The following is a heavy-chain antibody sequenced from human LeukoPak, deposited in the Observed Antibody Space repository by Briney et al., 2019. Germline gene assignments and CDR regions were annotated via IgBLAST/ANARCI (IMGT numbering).Heavy chain of an antibody. J-gene: IGHJ6*02. CDR1: GFTFSSYW. CDR2: INSDGSST. V-gene: IGHV3-74*01. D-gene: IGHD3-3*01. Sequence: GGSLRLSCAASGFTFSSYWMHWVRQAPGKGLVWVSRINSDGSSTSYADSVKGRFTIPRDNAKNTLYLQMNSLRAEDTAVYYCARDGYDFWSGYMNGMDVWGQGTTVTVSS. CDR3: ARDGYDFWSGYMNGMDV.